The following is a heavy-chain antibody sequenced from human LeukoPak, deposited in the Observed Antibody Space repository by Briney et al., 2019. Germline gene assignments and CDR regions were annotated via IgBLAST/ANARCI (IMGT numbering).Heavy chain of an antibody. V-gene: IGHV5-51*03. J-gene: IGHJ3*02. Sequence: GESLKISCKGFGYSFTSYWIGWVRQMPGEGLGWMGIIYPGDSDTRYSPPFQGQVTSSADKSISTAYLQWSSLKASDTAMYYCARPLRSGGSFDGFDIWGQGTTVTVSS. CDR2: IYPGDSDT. CDR1: GYSFTSYW. D-gene: IGHD2-15*01. CDR3: ARPLRSGGSFDGFDI.